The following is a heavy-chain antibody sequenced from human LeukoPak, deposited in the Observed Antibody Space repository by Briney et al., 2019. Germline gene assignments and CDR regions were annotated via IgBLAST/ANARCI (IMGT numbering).Heavy chain of an antibody. J-gene: IGHJ4*02. CDR3: ARETPYYYDSSGYHFDY. CDR2: IYYSGST. Sequence: SETLSLTCTVSGGSISSYYWSWIRQPPGKGLEWIGYIYYSGSTNYNPSLKSRVTISVDTSKNQFSLKLSSVTAADTAVYYCARETPYYYDSSGYHFDYWGQGTLVTVSS. V-gene: IGHV4-59*01. D-gene: IGHD3-22*01. CDR1: GGSISSYY.